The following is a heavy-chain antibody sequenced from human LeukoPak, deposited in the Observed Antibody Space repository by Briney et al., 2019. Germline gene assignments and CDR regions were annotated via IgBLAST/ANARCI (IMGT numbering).Heavy chain of an antibody. CDR2: ISYDGSNK. CDR1: GFTFSSYA. V-gene: IGHV3-30*04. Sequence: GGSLRLSCAASGFTFSSYAMHWVRQAPGKGLEWVAVISYDGSNKYYADSVKGRFTISRDNSKNTLYLQMNSLRAEDTAVYYCAKDGGVYSTPYYMDVWGKGTTVTVSS. CDR3: AKDGGVYSTPYYMDV. D-gene: IGHD6-13*01. J-gene: IGHJ6*03.